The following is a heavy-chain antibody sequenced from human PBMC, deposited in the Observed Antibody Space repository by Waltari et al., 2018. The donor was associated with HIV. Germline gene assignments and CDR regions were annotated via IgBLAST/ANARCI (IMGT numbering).Heavy chain of an antibody. CDR1: GGSNYY. CDR2: INHSGSA. CDR3: VRRLRVIADSRDLYFDS. J-gene: IGHJ4*02. Sequence: QVQLQRGGARLLEPSETLSLSCVVSGGSNYYWTWIRQTPGKGLEWIGEINHSGSARYNPSLRSRVTISLQTSKNQFSLTLDSVTAADAAIYYCVRRLRVIADSRDLYFDSWGQGTLVAVSS. V-gene: IGHV4-34*01. D-gene: IGHD2-15*01.